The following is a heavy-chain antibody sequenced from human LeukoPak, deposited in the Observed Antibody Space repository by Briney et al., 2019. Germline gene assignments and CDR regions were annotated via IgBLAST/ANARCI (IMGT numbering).Heavy chain of an antibody. D-gene: IGHD1-26*01. V-gene: IGHV4-39*01. CDR2: IYYSGST. CDR1: GGSISSSSYY. J-gene: IGHJ4*02. Sequence: SETLSLTCTVSGGSISSSSYYWGWIRQPPGKGLEWIGSIYYSGSTYYNPSLKSRVTISVDTSKNQFSLKLSSVAAADTAVYYCARCIVGPYYFDYWGQGTLVTVSS. CDR3: ARCIVGPYYFDY.